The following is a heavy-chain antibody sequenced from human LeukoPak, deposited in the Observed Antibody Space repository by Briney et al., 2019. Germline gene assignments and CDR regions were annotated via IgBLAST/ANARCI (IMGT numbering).Heavy chain of an antibody. CDR1: GFIFNSFW. V-gene: IGHV3-7*01. D-gene: IGHD6-19*01. Sequence: GGSLRLSCAASGFIFNSFWMNWVRQAPGKELEWVANVQQDGGQKYYGDSVRGRFTISRDNAKNSVSLQMDSLRDDDTAVYYCAGGNGWLIEYWGQGTLVTVSS. CDR3: AGGNGWLIEY. CDR2: VQQDGGQK. J-gene: IGHJ4*02.